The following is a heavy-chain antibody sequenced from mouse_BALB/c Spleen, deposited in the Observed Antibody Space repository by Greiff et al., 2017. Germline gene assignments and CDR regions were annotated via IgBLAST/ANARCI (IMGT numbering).Heavy chain of an antibody. V-gene: IGHV1-87*01. CDR2: IYPGDGDT. J-gene: IGHJ2*01. D-gene: IGHD2-10*02. Sequence: QVHVKQSGAELARPGASVKLSCKASGYTFTSYWMQWVKQRPGQGLEWIGAIYPGDGDTRYTQKFKGKATLTADKSSSTAYMQLSSLASEDSAVYYCARKYGAFDYWGQGTTLTVSA. CDR1: GYTFTSYW. CDR3: ARKYGAFDY.